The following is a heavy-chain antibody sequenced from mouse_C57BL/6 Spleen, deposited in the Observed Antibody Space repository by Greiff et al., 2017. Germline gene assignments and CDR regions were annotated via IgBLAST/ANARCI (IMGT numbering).Heavy chain of an antibody. J-gene: IGHJ4*01. CDR2: IYPGGGAP. D-gene: IGHD2-4*01. CDR3: ARSTYYEYDYYAMDY. CDR1: GYAFSSYW. Sequence: QVQLQQSGAELVKPGASVTISCKASGYAFSSYWMNWVKQRPGKGLEWIGQIYPGGGAPNYNGQFTGKATLTTAKASSTAYMQLSMLTSEDSAVYFCARSTYYEYDYYAMDYWGQGTSVTVSS. V-gene: IGHV1-80*01.